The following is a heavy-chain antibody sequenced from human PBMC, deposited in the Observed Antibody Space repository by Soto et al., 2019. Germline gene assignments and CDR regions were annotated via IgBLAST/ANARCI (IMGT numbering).Heavy chain of an antibody. D-gene: IGHD1-1*01. CDR1: GVSITSHY. Sequence: SETLSLTCTVSGVSITSHYWTWIRQPPGKGLEWIGNIHYSGSTNYSPSLKGRVIISVDTSENQSSLKLSSVTTADTAVYYCARESDDLTWNYDYCGQRSLLTV. CDR2: IHYSGST. V-gene: IGHV4-59*11. CDR3: ARESDDLTWNYDY. J-gene: IGHJ4*02.